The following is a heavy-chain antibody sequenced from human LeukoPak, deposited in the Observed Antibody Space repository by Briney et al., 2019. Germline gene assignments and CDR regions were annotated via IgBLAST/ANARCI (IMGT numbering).Heavy chain of an antibody. D-gene: IGHD1-14*01. CDR1: GFTFSGYE. Sequence: PGGSLRLSCAASGFTFSGYEMNWVRQAPGKGLEWVSYISSSGSTIYYADSVKGRFTISRDNAKNSLYLQMNSLRAEDTAVYYCARALTRDAFDIWGQGTMVTVSS. V-gene: IGHV3-48*03. J-gene: IGHJ3*02. CDR3: ARALTRDAFDI. CDR2: ISSSGSTI.